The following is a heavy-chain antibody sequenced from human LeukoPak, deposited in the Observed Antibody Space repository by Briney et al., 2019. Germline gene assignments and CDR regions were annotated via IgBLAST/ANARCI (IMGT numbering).Heavy chain of an antibody. J-gene: IGHJ5*02. Sequence: SETLSLTCTVSGSSISSSSYYWGWIRQPPGKGLEWIGSIYYSGSTYYNPSLKSRVTISVDTSKNQFSLKLSSVTAADTAVYYCARLGYYDILTGYYPNWFDPWGQGTLVTVSS. D-gene: IGHD3-9*01. CDR1: GSSISSSSYY. CDR2: IYYSGST. V-gene: IGHV4-39*01. CDR3: ARLGYYDILTGYYPNWFDP.